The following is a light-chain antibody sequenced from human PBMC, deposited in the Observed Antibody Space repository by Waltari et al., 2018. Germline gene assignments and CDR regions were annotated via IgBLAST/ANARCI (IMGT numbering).Light chain of an antibody. CDR2: GAS. V-gene: IGKV3-20*01. CDR1: QSVGRS. Sequence: ELVLTQSPGTLSLSPGDRATLSGGASQSVGRSLAWYQQKPGRAPRLLLYGASSRATGIPDRFSGSGFGTDFSLTISRLEPEDFAVYYCQHYVRLPVTFGQGTKVEIK. J-gene: IGKJ1*01. CDR3: QHYVRLPVT.